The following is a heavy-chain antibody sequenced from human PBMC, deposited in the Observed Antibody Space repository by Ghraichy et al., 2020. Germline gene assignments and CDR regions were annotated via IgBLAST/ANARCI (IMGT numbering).Heavy chain of an antibody. CDR2: IRNKAHGYTT. CDR3: VRGHSGFDY. J-gene: IGHJ4*02. D-gene: IGHD1-1*01. CDR1: GFTFSDYY. V-gene: IGHV3-72*01. Sequence: SLSLTCAASGFTFSDYYMDWVRQAPGKGLEWVGRIRNKAHGYTTEYAASVKGRFTVSRDDSQNSVYLHMNSLKTEDTAVYYCVRGHSGFDYWGQGTLVTVSS.